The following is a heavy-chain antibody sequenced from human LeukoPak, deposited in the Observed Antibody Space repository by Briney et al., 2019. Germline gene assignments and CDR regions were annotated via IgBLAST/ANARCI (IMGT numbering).Heavy chain of an antibody. J-gene: IGHJ4*02. D-gene: IGHD3-22*01. CDR2: IYSDGST. Sequence: GGSLRLSCAASGFTVSTNYMSWVRQAPGKKLEWVSDIYSDGSTFYADSVKGRFTISRDNSKNTLYLQMNSLRAEDTAVYYCAKDHHYYDSSGHPYWGQGTLVTVSS. CDR3: AKDHHYYDSSGHPY. V-gene: IGHV3-53*05. CDR1: GFTVSTNY.